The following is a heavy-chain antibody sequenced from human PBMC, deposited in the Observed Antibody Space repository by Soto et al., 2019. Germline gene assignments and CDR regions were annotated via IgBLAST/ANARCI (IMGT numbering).Heavy chain of an antibody. Sequence: PETLSLTCTVSGGSISSYYLSWIRQPPGKGLEWIGYIYYSGSTNYNPSLKSRVTISVDTSKNQFSLKLNSMTAADTAVYYCARHNYGSGSTYFDYWGQGTLVTVSS. J-gene: IGHJ4*02. CDR1: GGSISSYY. CDR2: IYYSGST. CDR3: ARHNYGSGSTYFDY. D-gene: IGHD3-10*01. V-gene: IGHV4-59*08.